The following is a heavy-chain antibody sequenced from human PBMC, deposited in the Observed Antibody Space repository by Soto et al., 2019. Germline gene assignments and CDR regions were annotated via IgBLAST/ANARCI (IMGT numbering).Heavy chain of an antibody. Sequence: EAQLVESGGGLVQPGGSLRLSCVASGFNFRSYSLSWVRQAPGKGLEWIAYIDTSSSLIYYADSVEGRFDISRDNAKNSLYLQVDSLRDEDTALYYCARDFLTGDAREAFDIWGQGTMVTVSS. CDR1: GFNFRSYS. D-gene: IGHD7-27*01. CDR2: IDTSSSLI. V-gene: IGHV3-48*02. CDR3: ARDFLTGDAREAFDI. J-gene: IGHJ3*02.